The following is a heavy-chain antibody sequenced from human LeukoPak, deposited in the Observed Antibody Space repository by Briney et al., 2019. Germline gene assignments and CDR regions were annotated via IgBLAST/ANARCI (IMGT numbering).Heavy chain of an antibody. CDR2: IYYSGST. J-gene: IGHJ3*02. D-gene: IGHD2-15*01. Sequence: SETLSLTCTVSGGSISSYYWSWIRQPPGKGLEWIGYIYYSGSTNYNPSLKSRVTMSVDTSKNQFSLKLSSVTAADTAVYYCARGLRGYCSGGSCYSGAFDIWGQGTMVTVSS. CDR1: GGSISSYY. V-gene: IGHV4-59*12. CDR3: ARGLRGYCSGGSCYSGAFDI.